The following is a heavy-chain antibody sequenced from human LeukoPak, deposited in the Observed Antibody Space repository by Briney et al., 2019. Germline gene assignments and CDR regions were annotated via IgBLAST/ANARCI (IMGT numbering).Heavy chain of an antibody. CDR3: ARSDGAGATDY. D-gene: IGHD1-26*01. CDR2: IYYTGST. J-gene: IGHJ4*02. V-gene: IGHV4-59*11. CDR1: GGSISSHY. Sequence: SETLSLTCSVSGGSISSHYWSWLRQPPGKGLEWLGYIYYTGSTDYNPSLKSRVTISVDTSKNQLSLKLSSVTAADAAVYYCARSDGAGATDYWGQGTLVTVSS.